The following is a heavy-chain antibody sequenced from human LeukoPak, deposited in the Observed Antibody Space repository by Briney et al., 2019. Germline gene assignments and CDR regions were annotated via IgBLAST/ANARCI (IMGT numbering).Heavy chain of an antibody. D-gene: IGHD3-9*01. J-gene: IGHJ4*02. CDR1: GITLSYYG. V-gene: IGHV3-23*01. Sequence: GGSLRPSCAVSGITLSYYGMSWVRQAPGKGLEWVAGISDSGGNTQYADSVKGRFTISRDNPKNTLYLQMNSLRAEDTAVYFCAKRGVVIRVILVGLNKEAYYFESWGQGALVTVSS. CDR3: AKRGVVIRVILVGLNKEAYYFES. CDR2: ISDSGGNT.